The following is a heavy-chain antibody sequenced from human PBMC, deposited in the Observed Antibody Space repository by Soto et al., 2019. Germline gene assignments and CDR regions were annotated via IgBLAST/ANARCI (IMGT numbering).Heavy chain of an antibody. CDR2: IVPDRSNE. CDR3: ARGPSHGAFDI. V-gene: IGHV3-30-3*01. Sequence: QVPLVESGGGVVQPGRSLRLSCAASGSTFSSYDIHWVRQAPGKGLEWVAHIVPDRSNEFYADSVKGRFTISRDNAKNTVYLQMNSLRAEDTAVYYCARGPSHGAFDIWGQGTMVTVSS. CDR1: GSTFSSYD. J-gene: IGHJ3*02.